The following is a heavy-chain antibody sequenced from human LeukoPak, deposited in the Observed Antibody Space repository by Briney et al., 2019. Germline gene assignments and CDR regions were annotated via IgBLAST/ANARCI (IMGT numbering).Heavy chain of an antibody. CDR3: ARDVGGSLDY. V-gene: IGHV3-7*01. CDR2: IKGDESAK. J-gene: IGHJ4*02. CDR1: GFTFSTYW. D-gene: IGHD1-26*01. Sequence: PGVSLRLSYAASGFTFSTYWMAWVSQAPGKGLEGVANIKGDESAKHQADSVKGRFTISRDNAQNSVYLQMSSLRGEDTAVYYCARDVGGSLDYWGQGTLVTVSS.